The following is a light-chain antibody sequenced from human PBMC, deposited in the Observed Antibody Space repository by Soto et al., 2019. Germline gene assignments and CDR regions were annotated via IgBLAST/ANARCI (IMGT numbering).Light chain of an antibody. CDR1: QSVRTS. J-gene: IGKJ1*01. CDR3: QQRSNWPGT. V-gene: IGKV3-11*01. Sequence: ESVFTQSPAALALSPGERATLSCRASQSVRTSLAWYQQQPGQAPRLLIYDASNRATGIPARFSGSGSGTDFTLTISTLQPKDFAVYYCQQRSNWPGTFGQGTKVDIK. CDR2: DAS.